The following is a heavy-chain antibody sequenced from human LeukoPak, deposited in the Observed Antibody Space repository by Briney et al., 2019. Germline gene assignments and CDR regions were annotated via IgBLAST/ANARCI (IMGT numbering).Heavy chain of an antibody. CDR2: ISSDGSST. V-gene: IGHV3-74*01. Sequence: GGSLRLSCAASGFTFSSYRMHWVRQAPGKGLVWVSRISSDGSSTTYADSVKGRFTISRDNAKNTLYLQMNSLRAGDTAVYYCARNVYDSSGYYYFDYWGQGTLVTVSS. D-gene: IGHD3-22*01. CDR1: GFTFSSYR. CDR3: ARNVYDSSGYYYFDY. J-gene: IGHJ4*02.